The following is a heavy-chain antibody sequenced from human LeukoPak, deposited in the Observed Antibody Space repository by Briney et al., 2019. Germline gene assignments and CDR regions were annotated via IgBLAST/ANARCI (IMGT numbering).Heavy chain of an antibody. CDR2: IIHSGST. CDR1: GGSFSGYH. Sequence: SETLSLTRAVYGGSFSGYHWSWIRQPPGKGLEWIGEIIHSGSTNYNPSLKSRVTISVDTSKNQFSLKLSSVTAADTAVYYCARADARVPDYWGQGTLVTVSS. J-gene: IGHJ4*02. V-gene: IGHV4-34*12. CDR3: ARADARVPDY.